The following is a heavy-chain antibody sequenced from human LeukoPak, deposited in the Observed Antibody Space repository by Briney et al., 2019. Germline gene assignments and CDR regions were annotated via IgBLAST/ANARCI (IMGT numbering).Heavy chain of an antibody. CDR2: IHYSGST. CDR1: GDSINGGFYY. V-gene: IGHV4-61*01. Sequence: SETLSLTCTVSGDSINGGFYYWGWIRQPPGKGLEWIGYIHYSGSTNYNPSLKSRVTISVDTSKNQFSLRLSSVTAADTAVYYCASRKLGNDYWGQGTLVTVSS. D-gene: IGHD7-27*01. CDR3: ASRKLGNDY. J-gene: IGHJ4*02.